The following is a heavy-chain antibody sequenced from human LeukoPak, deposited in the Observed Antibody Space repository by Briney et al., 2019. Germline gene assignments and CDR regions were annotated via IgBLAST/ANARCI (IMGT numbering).Heavy chain of an antibody. V-gene: IGHV4-59*08. D-gene: IGHD3-22*01. Sequence: SETLSLTCTVSGGSISAYYWSWIRQPPGKGLEWIGYIHYSGGTNYNPSLKSRVTISVDTSKNQFSLKLSSVTAADTAVYYCARVAGFYDSSGYSDYWGQGTLVTVSS. CDR2: IHYSGGT. J-gene: IGHJ4*02. CDR1: GGSISAYY. CDR3: ARVAGFYDSSGYSDY.